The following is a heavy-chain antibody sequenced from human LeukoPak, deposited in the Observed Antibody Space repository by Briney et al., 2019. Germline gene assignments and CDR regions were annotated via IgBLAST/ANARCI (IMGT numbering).Heavy chain of an antibody. CDR2: INPNSGGT. J-gene: IGHJ4*02. V-gene: IGHV1-2*02. CDR1: GYTFTVYY. CDR3: ARDVGPQSSTPAGY. D-gene: IGHD1-26*01. Sequence: ASVTVSFKASGYTFTVYYMHWVRQAPGQGLEWMGWINPNSGGTNYAQKFQGRVTMTRDTSISTAYMELSRLRSDDTAVYYCARDVGPQSSTPAGYWGQGTLVTVSS.